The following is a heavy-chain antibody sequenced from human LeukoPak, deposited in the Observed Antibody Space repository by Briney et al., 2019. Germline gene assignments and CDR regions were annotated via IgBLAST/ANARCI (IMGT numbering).Heavy chain of an antibody. V-gene: IGHV3-74*01. J-gene: IGHJ6*03. D-gene: IGHD1-26*01. Sequence: PGGSLRLSCAASGFTFSSYWMHWVRQAPGKGLVWVSRINSDGSSTSYADSVKGRFTISRDNSKNTLYLQMNSLRAEDTAVYYCAKDSAVGATSYHYYYMDVWGKGTTVTISS. CDR2: INSDGSST. CDR1: GFTFSSYW. CDR3: AKDSAVGATSYHYYYMDV.